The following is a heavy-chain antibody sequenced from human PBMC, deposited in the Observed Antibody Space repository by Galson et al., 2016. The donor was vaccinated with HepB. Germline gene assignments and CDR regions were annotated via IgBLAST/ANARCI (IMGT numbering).Heavy chain of an antibody. J-gene: IGHJ4*02. CDR3: ATWWQTPTSYFGY. V-gene: IGHV3-11*04. D-gene: IGHD2-8*02. CDR1: EFTFSDSY. CDR2: ITSSGRII. Sequence: SLRLSCAASEFTFSDSYMSWVRQAPGKGLEWIADITSSGRIIYSADSVQGRFTISRDNAQNSLYLKMNSLRAEDTAIYYCATWWQTPTSYFGYWGQGTLVTVSS.